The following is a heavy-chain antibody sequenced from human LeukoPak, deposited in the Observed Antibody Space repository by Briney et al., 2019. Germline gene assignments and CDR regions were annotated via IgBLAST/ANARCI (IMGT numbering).Heavy chain of an antibody. V-gene: IGHV3-30*02. J-gene: IGHJ4*02. CDR1: GFTFSSYG. CDR2: IRYDGSK. D-gene: IGHD3-3*01. CDR3: ARSFGYYSTSGYYY. Sequence: PGGSLRLSCAASGFTFSSYGMHWVRQAPGKGLEWVAFIRYDGSKYYADSVKGRFTISRDNSKNTLYLQMNSLRAEDTAVYYCARSFGYYSTSGYYYWGQGTLVTVSS.